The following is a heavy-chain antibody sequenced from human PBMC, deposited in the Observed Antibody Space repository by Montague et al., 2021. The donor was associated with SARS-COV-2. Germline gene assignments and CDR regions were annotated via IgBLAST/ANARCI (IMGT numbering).Heavy chain of an antibody. CDR2: FYYTGYT. D-gene: IGHD2-2*01. CDR1: GASTNSNSYY. V-gene: IGHV4-39*01. J-gene: IGHJ4*02. CDR3: ARIVGDCSSDSCYAVR. Sequence: SETLSLTCAVSGASTNSNSYYWGRIRQPPGKGLDWIGSFYYTGYTCYTPSLKSRVTISGDTSKNQFSLKLTSVTAADTAVYYCARIVGDCSSDSCYAVRWSRGTVVTVSS.